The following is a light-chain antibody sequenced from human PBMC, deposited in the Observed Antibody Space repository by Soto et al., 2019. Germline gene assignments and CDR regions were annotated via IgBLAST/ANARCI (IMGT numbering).Light chain of an antibody. CDR1: QSVSDY. CDR3: QHYNSYSEA. Sequence: EIVMTQYPATLSVSPGERSTLSCLASQSVSDYLAWYQQRPGQAPRLLIFGASTRATGFPARFSGSGSGTEFTLTISSLQPDDFATYYCQHYNSYSEAFGQGTKVEIK. J-gene: IGKJ1*01. CDR2: GAS. V-gene: IGKV3-15*01.